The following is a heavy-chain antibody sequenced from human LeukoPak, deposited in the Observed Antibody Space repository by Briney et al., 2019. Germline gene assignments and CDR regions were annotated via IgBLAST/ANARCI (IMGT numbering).Heavy chain of an antibody. D-gene: IGHD4-17*01. CDR2: IYYSGST. J-gene: IGHJ4*02. Sequence: SETLSLTCTVSGGSISSSSYYWGWIRQPPGKGLEWIGSIYYSGSTYYNPSLKSRVTISVDTSKNQFSLNLNSVTAADTAVYFCARGTVTTNPSCYDYWGQGTLVTVSS. V-gene: IGHV4-39*01. CDR1: GGSISSSSYY. CDR3: ARGTVTTNPSCYDY.